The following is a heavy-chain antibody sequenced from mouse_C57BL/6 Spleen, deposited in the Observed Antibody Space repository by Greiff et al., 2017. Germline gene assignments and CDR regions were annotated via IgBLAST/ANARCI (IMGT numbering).Heavy chain of an antibody. CDR2: ISYAGSN. J-gene: IGHJ4*01. D-gene: IGHD1-1*01. Sequence: EVQLMESGPGLVKPSQSLSLTCSVTGYSITSCYYQNWIRQFPGNKLEWMGYISYAGSNNYNPSLKNRISLTRDTSKSQFVLKLNYVTTEDTATYYCARYYYGSCEWYAMDYWGQGTSVTVSS. CDR1: GYSITSCYY. CDR3: ARYYYGSCEWYAMDY. V-gene: IGHV3-6*01.